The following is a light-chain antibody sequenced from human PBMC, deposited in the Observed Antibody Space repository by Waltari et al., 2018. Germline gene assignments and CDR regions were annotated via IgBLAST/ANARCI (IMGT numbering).Light chain of an antibody. CDR1: SSDVGGYNY. CDR3: SSYISSSTLEV. CDR2: DAS. J-gene: IGLJ3*02. Sequence: QSALTQPASVSGSPGQSITLSCTGTSSDVGGYNYVSWYQQHPGKAPKLMIFDASNRPSGVSNRFSGSKSGKPASLTISGLQAEDEADYYCSSYISSSTLEVFGGGTRLTVL. V-gene: IGLV2-14*03.